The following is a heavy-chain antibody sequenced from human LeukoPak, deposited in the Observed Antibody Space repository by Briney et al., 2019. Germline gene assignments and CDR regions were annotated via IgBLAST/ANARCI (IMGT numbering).Heavy chain of an antibody. CDR1: GGSISSSNW. Sequence: PSETLSLTCAVSGGSISSSNWWSWVRQPPGKGLEWIGEINHSGSTNYNPSLKSRVTISVDTSKNQFSLKLSSVTAADTAVYYCARHWYSSSWHPKVTWFDPWGQGTLVTVSS. CDR2: INHSGST. J-gene: IGHJ5*02. V-gene: IGHV4-4*02. D-gene: IGHD6-13*01. CDR3: ARHWYSSSWHPKVTWFDP.